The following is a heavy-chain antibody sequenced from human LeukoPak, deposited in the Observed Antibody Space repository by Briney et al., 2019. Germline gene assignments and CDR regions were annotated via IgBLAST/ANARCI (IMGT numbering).Heavy chain of an antibody. CDR1: GYTFTSFG. D-gene: IGHD5-12*01. CDR2: ISAYNGNT. Sequence: ASVNVSCKASGYTFTSFGISWVRQAPGQGLEWMGWISAYNGNTNYAQKFQGRVTMTEDTSTDTAYMELSSLRSEDTAVYYCATVEYSGYDSGWGQGTLVTVSS. V-gene: IGHV1-18*01. J-gene: IGHJ4*02. CDR3: ATVEYSGYDSG.